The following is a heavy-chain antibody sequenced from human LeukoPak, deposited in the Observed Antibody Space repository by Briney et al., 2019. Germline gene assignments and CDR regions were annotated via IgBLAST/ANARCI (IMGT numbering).Heavy chain of an antibody. CDR2: IYSSETT. CDR1: GVSISNYY. V-gene: IGHV4-4*07. CDR3: ARTHCSGGNCYHFDY. Sequence: PSETLSLTCTVSGVSISNYYGSWIRQPAGKGLEWIGRIYSSETTDYNPSLQGRAAMSVDTSKNQFSLQLSSVTAADTAVYCCARTHCSGGNCYHFDYWGQGTLVTVSS. D-gene: IGHD2-15*01. J-gene: IGHJ4*02.